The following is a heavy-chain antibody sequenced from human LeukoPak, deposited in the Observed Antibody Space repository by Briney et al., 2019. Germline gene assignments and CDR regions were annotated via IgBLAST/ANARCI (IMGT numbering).Heavy chain of an antibody. Sequence: PGGSLRLSCAASGFSFSSFWMNWVRQAPGKGLEWVANIKEDGSEKYYVDSVKGRVTISRDNANKSLYLQMNSLRAEDTAVYYCARHSLDYWGQGTPVTVSS. CDR1: GFSFSSFW. D-gene: IGHD1-26*01. CDR2: IKEDGSEK. CDR3: ARHSLDY. J-gene: IGHJ4*02. V-gene: IGHV3-7*01.